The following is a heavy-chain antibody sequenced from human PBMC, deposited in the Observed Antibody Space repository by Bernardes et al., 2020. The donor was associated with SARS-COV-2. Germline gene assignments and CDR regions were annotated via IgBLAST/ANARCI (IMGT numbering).Heavy chain of an antibody. CDR1: GGSISNGRYY. J-gene: IGHJ5*02. D-gene: IGHD6-13*01. CDR3: AVYQTSSVGNAYNWLDP. V-gene: IGHV4-39*01. Sequence: SEPLSLTCTVSGGSISNGRYYWGWLLQAPGKGLEWIGHIYYGGNTYHNPAFKSRVTISVDTSKDQFSLRLSSVTAADTALYFCAVYQTSSVGNAYNWLDPWGQGALGVVSS. CDR2: IYYGGNT.